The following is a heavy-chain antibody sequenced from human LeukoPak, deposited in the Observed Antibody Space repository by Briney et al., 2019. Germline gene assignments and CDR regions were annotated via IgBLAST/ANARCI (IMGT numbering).Heavy chain of an antibody. Sequence: GGSLRLSCAASGFTFSSCWMSWVRQAPGKGLEWVANIKQDGSEKYYVDSVKGRFTISRDNAKNSLYLQMNSLRAEDTAVYYCARALDDYVWGSYRYYHDYWGQGTLVTVSS. CDR2: IKQDGSEK. CDR1: GFTFSSCW. V-gene: IGHV3-7*03. J-gene: IGHJ4*02. D-gene: IGHD3-16*02. CDR3: ARALDDYVWGSYRYYHDY.